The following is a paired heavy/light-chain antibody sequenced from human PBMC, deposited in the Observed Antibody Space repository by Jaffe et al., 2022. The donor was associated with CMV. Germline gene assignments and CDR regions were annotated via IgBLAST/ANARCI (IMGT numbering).Light chain of an antibody. CDR1: QAISTY. CDR3: QQLNSYPRT. V-gene: IGKV1-9*01. Sequence: IQLTQSPSSLSTSVGDSVTITCRASQAISTYLAWYQQRPGKAPKLLIYAASTLQSGVPSRFSGSGSGTDFTLTISSLQPEDFATYHCQQLNSYPRTFGGGTRVEIK. CDR2: AAS. J-gene: IGKJ4*01.
Heavy chain of an antibody. Sequence: QVQLQESGPGLVKPLETLSLTCTVSGDSLRSYYWSWIRQSPGKGLEWIGYINYSGRTRNNPSLKSRVTISLDTSKNQFSLRLISVTAADTAVYYCARDRDDGGFEWGGEGFDIWGQGTVVTVSS. CDR2: INYSGRT. J-gene: IGHJ3*02. CDR3: ARDRDDGGFEWGGEGFDI. V-gene: IGHV4-59*01. CDR1: GDSLRSYY. D-gene: IGHD4-17*01.